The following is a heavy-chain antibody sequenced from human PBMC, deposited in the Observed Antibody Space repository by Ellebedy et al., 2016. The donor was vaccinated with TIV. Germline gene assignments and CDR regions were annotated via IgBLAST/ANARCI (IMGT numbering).Heavy chain of an antibody. CDR2: INPNSGGT. CDR1: GYTFTGYY. V-gene: IGHV1-2*02. Sequence: AASVKVSCKASGYTFTGYYMHWVRQAPGQGLEWMGWINPNSGGTNYAQKFQGRVTMTRDTSISTAYMELSRLRSDDTAVYYCARDPSVYYYGMDVWGQGTTVTVSS. J-gene: IGHJ6*02. CDR3: ARDPSVYYYGMDV.